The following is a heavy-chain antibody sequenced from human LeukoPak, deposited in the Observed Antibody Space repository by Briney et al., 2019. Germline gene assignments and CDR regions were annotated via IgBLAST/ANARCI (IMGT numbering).Heavy chain of an antibody. D-gene: IGHD5-18*01. Sequence: AASVKVSCKASGYTFTGYYMHWVRQAPGQGLEWMGWINPNSGGTNYAQKFQGRVTMTRDTSISTAYMELSRLRSDDTAVYYCARVHLAGYGYGTWYDDYWGQGTLVTVSS. V-gene: IGHV1-2*02. CDR1: GYTFTGYY. CDR3: ARVHLAGYGYGTWYDDY. CDR2: INPNSGGT. J-gene: IGHJ4*02.